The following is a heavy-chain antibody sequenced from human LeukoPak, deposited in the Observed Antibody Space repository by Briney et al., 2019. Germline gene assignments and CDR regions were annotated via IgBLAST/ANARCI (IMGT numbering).Heavy chain of an antibody. J-gene: IGHJ4*02. D-gene: IGHD5-24*01. Sequence: SETLSLTCTVSGGSISGYYWSWLRQPPGKGLEWIGCIYYTGSTNFNASLKSRVTISVDMSQNQFSLRLNSVTAADTAVYYCARYNRPYYFDFWGQGTLVTVSS. CDR1: GGSISGYY. CDR2: IYYTGST. V-gene: IGHV4-59*08. CDR3: ARYNRPYYFDF.